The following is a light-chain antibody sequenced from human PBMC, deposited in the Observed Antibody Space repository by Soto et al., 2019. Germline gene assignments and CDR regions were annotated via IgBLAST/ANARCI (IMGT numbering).Light chain of an antibody. J-gene: IGKJ5*01. CDR3: QQYYSSHT. CDR2: WGS. CDR1: QSVLYSSNNKNY. V-gene: IGKV4-1*01. Sequence: DIVMTQSPDSLAVSLGERATINCKSSQSVLYSSNNKNYLAWYQQEPGQPPKLLVYWGSTRGSGVPDRFSDSGSGTDFTLTISSLQAEDVAVYYCQQYYSSHTFGQGTRLEI.